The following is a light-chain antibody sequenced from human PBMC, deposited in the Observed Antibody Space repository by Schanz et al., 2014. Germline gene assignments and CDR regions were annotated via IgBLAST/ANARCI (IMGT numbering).Light chain of an antibody. Sequence: EIVLTQSPATLSLSPGERATLSCRASQSVSGDLAWYQHKPGQAPRLLIYDASNRATGIPARFSGSGSGTEFTLTISSLQSEDFVVYYCQQYDNWWTFGPGTKVEIK. V-gene: IGKV3D-15*01. CDR2: DAS. J-gene: IGKJ1*01. CDR3: QQYDNWWT. CDR1: QSVSGD.